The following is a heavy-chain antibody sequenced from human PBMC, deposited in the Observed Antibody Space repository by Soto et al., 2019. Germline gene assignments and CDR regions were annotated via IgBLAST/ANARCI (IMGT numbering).Heavy chain of an antibody. V-gene: IGHV4-31*03. Sequence: QVQLQESGPGLVKPSQTLSLTCTVSGGSVSGDVYYWNWIRQHPEKGLEWIGYIYYSGSTYYNPSLRSRVTISADTSKNQFSLKLSSVTVADTAVYYCARSSVAGAGYFQHWGQGTQVIVSS. CDR2: IYYSGST. J-gene: IGHJ1*01. CDR1: GGSVSGDVYY. D-gene: IGHD6-19*01. CDR3: ARSSVAGAGYFQH.